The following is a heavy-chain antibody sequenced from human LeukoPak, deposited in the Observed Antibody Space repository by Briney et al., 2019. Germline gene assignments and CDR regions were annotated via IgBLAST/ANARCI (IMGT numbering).Heavy chain of an antibody. D-gene: IGHD2-21*01. CDR1: GGSFTGFY. CDR2: VNHDGTT. Sequence: PSETLSLTCAVYGGSFTGFYWTWIRRPPGKGLEWIGDVNHDGTTTYNPSLKSRVTMSVDRSKNQFSLNLNSLTAADTAAYYCARGQWGGDGYYLDSWGRGTPVTVSS. V-gene: IGHV4-34*01. J-gene: IGHJ4*02. CDR3: ARGQWGGDGYYLDS.